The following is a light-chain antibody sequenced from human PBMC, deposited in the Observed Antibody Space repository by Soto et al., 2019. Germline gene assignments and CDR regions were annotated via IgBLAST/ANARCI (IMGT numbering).Light chain of an antibody. J-gene: IGLJ3*02. CDR3: LLYYGGAQPQWV. V-gene: IGLV7-43*01. Sequence: QAVVTQEPSLTVSPGGTVTLTCASSTGAVTSDYYPKWFQQRPGQAPGALIYSTSNKHSWTPARFSGSLLGDKAALTLSGVQPEDEAEYYCLLYYGGAQPQWVFGGGTQLTVL. CDR1: TGAVTSDYY. CDR2: STS.